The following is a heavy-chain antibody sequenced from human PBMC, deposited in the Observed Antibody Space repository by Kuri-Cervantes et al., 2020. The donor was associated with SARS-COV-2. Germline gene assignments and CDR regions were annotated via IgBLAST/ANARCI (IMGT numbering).Heavy chain of an antibody. J-gene: IGHJ3*02. V-gene: IGHV4-34*01. CDR2: INHSGST. Sequence: GSLRLSCAVYGGSFSGYYWSWIRQPPGKGLEWIGEINHSGSTNYYPSLKSRVTISVDTSKNQFSLKLSSVTAADTAVYYCARGGDVVVPAAMAGDAFDIWGQGTMVTVSS. D-gene: IGHD2-2*01. CDR3: ARGGDVVVPAAMAGDAFDI. CDR1: GGSFSGYY.